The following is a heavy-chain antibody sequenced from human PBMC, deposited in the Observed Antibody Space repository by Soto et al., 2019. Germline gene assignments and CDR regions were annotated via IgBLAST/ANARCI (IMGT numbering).Heavy chain of an antibody. CDR3: AKDPDSSSWYEGIYYYYGMDV. D-gene: IGHD6-13*01. V-gene: IGHV3-23*01. J-gene: IGHJ6*02. CDR1: GFTFSSYA. Sequence: GGSLRLSCAASGFTFSSYAMSWVRQATGKGLEWVSAIGGSGGSTYYADSVKGRFTISRDNSKNTLYLQMNSLRAEDTAVYYCAKDPDSSSWYEGIYYYYGMDVWGQGTTVTVSS. CDR2: IGGSGGST.